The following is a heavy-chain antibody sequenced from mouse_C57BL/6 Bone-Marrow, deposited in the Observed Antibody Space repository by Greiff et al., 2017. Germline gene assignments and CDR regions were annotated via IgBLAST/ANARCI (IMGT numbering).Heavy chain of an antibody. CDR3: AKNYGSSSYYYAMGY. CDR1: GYTFTSYW. Sequence: VKLQQPGAELVKPGASVKLSCKASGYTFTSYWMHWVKQRPGRGLEWIGRIDPNSGGTKYNEKFKSKATRTVDKPSSTAYMQRSSLRSEDSAVYYCAKNYGSSSYYYAMGYGGQGTSVTVSS. D-gene: IGHD1-1*01. V-gene: IGHV1-72*01. CDR2: IDPNSGGT. J-gene: IGHJ4*01.